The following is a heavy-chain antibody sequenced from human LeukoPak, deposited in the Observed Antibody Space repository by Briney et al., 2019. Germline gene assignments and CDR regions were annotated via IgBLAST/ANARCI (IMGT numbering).Heavy chain of an antibody. CDR2: IYYTGST. J-gene: IGHJ4*02. CDR3: ARFWNYSLEY. Sequence: PSETLSLTCTVSGGSISSYYWSWIRQPPGKGLEWIGYIYYTGSTYYIPSLKSRVTMSVDTSKNQFSLRLSSVNAADTAIYYCARFWNYSLEYWGQGALVTVSS. D-gene: IGHD1-7*01. CDR1: GGSISSYY. V-gene: IGHV4-59*01.